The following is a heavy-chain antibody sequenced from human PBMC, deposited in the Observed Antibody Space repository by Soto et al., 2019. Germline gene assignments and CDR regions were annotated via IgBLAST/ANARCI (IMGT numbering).Heavy chain of an antibody. D-gene: IGHD2-2*03. CDR3: AWIKMARLDH. CDR1: GVSFNSYG. Sequence: QVQLQQSGAEVKRPGSSVKVSCKASGVSFNSYGFAWVRQAPGQGLEWLGKITPALHLTNYAQSFQGRVTIPTDTSTSTLYLELPSLTSKDTAVYYCAWIKMARLDHRGQGTLVTVSS. J-gene: IGHJ4*02. CDR2: ITPALHLT. V-gene: IGHV1-69*09.